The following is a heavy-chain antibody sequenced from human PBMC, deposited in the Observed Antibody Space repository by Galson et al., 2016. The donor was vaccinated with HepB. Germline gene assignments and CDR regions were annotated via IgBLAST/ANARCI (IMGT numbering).Heavy chain of an antibody. D-gene: IGHD3-10*01. V-gene: IGHV3-74*01. CDR2: INRDGSGT. CDR1: GFTFSDYW. CDR3: ARGGRQGAGSYPVGDS. Sequence: SLRLSCAASGFTFSDYWMHWVRQVPGKGLVWVSRINRDGSGTNYADSVKGRFTISRDNAKSTLYLQMNSLRVDEAAIYYCARGGRQGAGSYPVGDSWGQGTPVTVSS. J-gene: IGHJ4*02.